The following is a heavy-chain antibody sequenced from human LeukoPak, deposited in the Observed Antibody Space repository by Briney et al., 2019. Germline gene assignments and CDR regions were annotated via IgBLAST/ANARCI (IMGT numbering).Heavy chain of an antibody. J-gene: IGHJ4*02. CDR1: GFTVSSNY. D-gene: IGHD2/OR15-2a*01. Sequence: GGSLRLSCAASGFTVSSNYMSWVRQAPGKGLEWVSVIYNDGRTFYADSVKGRFTISRHNSENTLYLQMNSLGAEDTAVYYCARVPLHPTISNFDFWGQGTLVTVSS. V-gene: IGHV3-53*04. CDR3: ARVPLHPTISNFDF. CDR2: IYNDGRT.